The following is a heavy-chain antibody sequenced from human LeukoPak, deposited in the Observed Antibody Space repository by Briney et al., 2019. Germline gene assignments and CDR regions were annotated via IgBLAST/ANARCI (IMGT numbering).Heavy chain of an antibody. CDR2: INHSGST. CDR3: ARGGYVPATQGDY. CDR1: GGSFSGYY. Sequence: TSETLSLTCAVYGGSFSGYYWSWIRQPPGKGLEWIGEINHSGSTNYNPSLKSRVTISVDTSKNQFSLKLSSVTAADTAVNYCARGGYVPATQGDYWGQGTLVTVSS. V-gene: IGHV4-34*01. J-gene: IGHJ4*02. D-gene: IGHD2-2*01.